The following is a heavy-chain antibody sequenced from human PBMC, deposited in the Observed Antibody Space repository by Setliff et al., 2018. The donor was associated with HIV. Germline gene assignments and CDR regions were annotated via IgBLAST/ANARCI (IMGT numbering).Heavy chain of an antibody. CDR3: TREKDSSGWYLNWFDP. CDR2: INPSGGQR. J-gene: IGHJ5*02. V-gene: IGHV1-46*03. Sequence: ASVKVSCKASGYTFTNYFVHWVRQAPGQGLEWMGMINPSGGQRSFAQKFQGRFTISRDDSKSIAYLQMNSLKTEDTAVYFCTREKDSSGWYLNWFDPWGQGTLVTVSS. CDR1: GYTFTNYF. D-gene: IGHD6-19*01.